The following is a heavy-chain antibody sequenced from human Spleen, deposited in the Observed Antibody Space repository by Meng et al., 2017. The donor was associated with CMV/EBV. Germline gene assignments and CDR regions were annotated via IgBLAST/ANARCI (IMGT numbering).Heavy chain of an antibody. CDR1: AYSFTSYW. CDR3: ARLDWVRGVIDY. J-gene: IGHJ4*02. Sequence: GGEGKKPGEVLKISGKGSAYSFTSYWIGWVRQMPGKGLEWMGIIYPGDSDTRYSPSFQGQVTISADKSISTAYLQWSSLKASDTAMYYCARLDWVRGVIDYWGQGTLVTVSS. CDR2: IYPGDSDT. V-gene: IGHV5-51*01. D-gene: IGHD3-10*01.